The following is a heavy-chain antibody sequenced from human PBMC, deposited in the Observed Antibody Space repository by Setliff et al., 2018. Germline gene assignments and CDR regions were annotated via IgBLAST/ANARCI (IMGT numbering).Heavy chain of an antibody. J-gene: IGHJ6*04. CDR1: GGYIRSFH. Sequence: PSETLSLTCTVSGGYIRSFHWSWIRQPPGKGLEWIGYIYYSGTTNYNPSLKSRVTISVDTSKKQFSLKLSSVTAADTAVYFCARHALSFDSAWDVWGKGTTVTVSS. CDR3: ARHALSFDSAWDV. CDR2: IYYSGTT. V-gene: IGHV4-59*01. D-gene: IGHD3-9*01.